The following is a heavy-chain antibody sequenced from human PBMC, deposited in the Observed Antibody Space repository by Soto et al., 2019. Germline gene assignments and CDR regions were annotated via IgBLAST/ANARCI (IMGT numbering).Heavy chain of an antibody. J-gene: IGHJ5*02. CDR2: IYLSDSDT. D-gene: IGHD6-25*01. Sequence: PGESLKISCNTSGYSLTTYWFAWVRQMPGKGLEWMGIIYLSDSDTIYSPSAQGHFTISADKSIKTAYLQWSSLKASDTAIYYCATTFEFNGYCDPRGQGNQATGSS. V-gene: IGHV5-51*01. CDR1: GYSLTTYW. CDR3: ATTFEFNGYCDP.